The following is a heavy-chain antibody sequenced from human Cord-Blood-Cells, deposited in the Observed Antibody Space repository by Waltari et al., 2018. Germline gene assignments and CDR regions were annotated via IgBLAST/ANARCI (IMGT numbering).Heavy chain of an antibody. Sequence: QVQLVQSGAEVKKPGSSVKVSCKASGGTFSSYAISWVRQAPGQGLEWMGRIIPILGIANYAQKFQGRVTITADKSTSTAYMELSSLRSEDTAVYYCARDPYQTYYDFWSGYYGAAFDI. V-gene: IGHV1-69*09. CDR3: ARDPYQTYYDFWSGYYGAAFDI. D-gene: IGHD3-3*01. CDR1: GGTFSSYA. J-gene: IGHJ3*02. CDR2: IIPILGIA.